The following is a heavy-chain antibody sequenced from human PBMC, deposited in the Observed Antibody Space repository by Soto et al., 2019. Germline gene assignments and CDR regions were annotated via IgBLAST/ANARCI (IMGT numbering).Heavy chain of an antibody. CDR1: GFTFSSYA. J-gene: IGHJ6*03. D-gene: IGHD6-6*01. V-gene: IGHV3-23*01. CDR3: AKGFEYSSYYYYMDV. CDR2: ISGSGGST. Sequence: GGSLRLSCAASGFTFSSYAMSWVRQAPGKGLEWVSAISGSGGSTYYADSVKGRFTISRDNSKNTLYLQMNSLRAEDTAVYYCAKGFEYSSYYYYMDVWGKGTTVTVSS.